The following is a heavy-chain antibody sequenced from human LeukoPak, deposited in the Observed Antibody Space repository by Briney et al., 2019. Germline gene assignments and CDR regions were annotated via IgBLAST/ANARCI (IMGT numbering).Heavy chain of an antibody. Sequence: SETLSLTCTVSGGSISSYYWSWIRQPPGKGLEWIGEINHSGSTNYNPSLKGRVTISVDTSKNQFSLKLSSVTAADTAVYYCARVPVYWGQGTLVTVSS. CDR3: ARVPVY. V-gene: IGHV4-34*01. CDR1: GGSISSYY. CDR2: INHSGST. J-gene: IGHJ4*02.